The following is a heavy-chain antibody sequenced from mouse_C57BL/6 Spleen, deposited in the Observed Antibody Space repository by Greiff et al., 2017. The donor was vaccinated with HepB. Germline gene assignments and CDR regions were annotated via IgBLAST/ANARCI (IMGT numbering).Heavy chain of an antibody. V-gene: IGHV5-4*01. CDR3: AREKNYGDWYFDV. CDR2: ISDGGSYT. D-gene: IGHD1-1*01. Sequence: EVQVVESGGGLVKPGGSLKLSCAASGFTFSSYAMSWVRQTPEKRLEWVATISDGGSYTYYPDNVKGRFTISRDNAKNNLYLQMSHLKSEDTAMYYCAREKNYGDWYFDVWGTGTTVTVSS. J-gene: IGHJ1*03. CDR1: GFTFSSYA.